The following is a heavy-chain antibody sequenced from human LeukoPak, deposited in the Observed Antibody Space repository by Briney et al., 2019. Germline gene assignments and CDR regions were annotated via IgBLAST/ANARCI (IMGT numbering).Heavy chain of an antibody. CDR3: ARDRSYYYDSSGYYLGVGEDY. D-gene: IGHD3-22*01. CDR1: GFTFSSYS. Sequence: GGSLRLSCAASGFTFSSYSMNWVRQAPGKGLEWVSSISSSSSYIYYADSVKGRFTISRDSAKNSLYLQMNSLRAEDTAVYYCARDRSYYYDSSGYYLGVGEDYWGQGTLVTVSS. V-gene: IGHV3-21*01. J-gene: IGHJ4*02. CDR2: ISSSSSYI.